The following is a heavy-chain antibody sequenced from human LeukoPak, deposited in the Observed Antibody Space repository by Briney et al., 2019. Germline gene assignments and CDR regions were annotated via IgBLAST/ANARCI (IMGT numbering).Heavy chain of an antibody. CDR1: GFXFSRYW. V-gene: IGHV3-74*01. Sequence: GGSLRLSCAASGFXFSRYWIHWVRQAPGKGLVWVSRINSDGSSTDYADSVKGRFTISRDNAKNTLYLLMNSLRVEDTAVYYCASSSGGFNWFDPWGQGSLVTVSS. CDR3: ASSSGGFNWFDP. CDR2: INSDGSST. D-gene: IGHD6-19*01. J-gene: IGHJ5*02.